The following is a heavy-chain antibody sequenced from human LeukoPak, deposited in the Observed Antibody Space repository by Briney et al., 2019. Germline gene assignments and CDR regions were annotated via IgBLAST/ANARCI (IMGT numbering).Heavy chain of an antibody. CDR2: INPNSGGT. J-gene: IGHJ5*02. V-gene: IGHV1-2*02. Sequence: ASVKVSCKASGYTFTSYDINWVRQAPGQGLEWMEYINPNSGGTNYAQKFQGRVTMTRDTSISTAYMELRRLRSDDTAVYYCARDRGITMVRGALSNWFDPWGQGTLVTVSS. D-gene: IGHD3-10*01. CDR1: GYTFTSYD. CDR3: ARDRGITMVRGALSNWFDP.